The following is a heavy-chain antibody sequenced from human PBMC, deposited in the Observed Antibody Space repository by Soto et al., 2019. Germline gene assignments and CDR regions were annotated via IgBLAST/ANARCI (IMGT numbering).Heavy chain of an antibody. Sequence: ASVKVSCKAPGYTFTRYYMHWVRQAPGQGLEWMGIINPSGGSTSYAQKFQGRVSIPVDTSKSQFSLKLSSVTAADTAVYYCARAHDFWGGRQHPIDSWGQGTLITVSS. D-gene: IGHD3-3*01. CDR2: INPSGGST. J-gene: IGHJ4*02. V-gene: IGHV1-46*01. CDR3: ARAHDFWGGRQHPIDS. CDR1: GYTFTRYY.